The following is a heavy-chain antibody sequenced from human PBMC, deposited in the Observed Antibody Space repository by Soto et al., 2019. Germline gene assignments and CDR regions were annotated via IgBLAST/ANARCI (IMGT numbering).Heavy chain of an antibody. CDR3: AXDLSGYGMDV. D-gene: IGHD3-16*02. V-gene: IGHV4-39*01. CDR2: IIYSGST. J-gene: IGHJ6*02. CDR1: GGSISISSYY. Sequence: PSDTLSLTCTVSGGSISISSYYWGWILQPPGKGLEWIGSIIYSGSTYYNPSLKSRVTISVDTSKNQFSLKLSSVTAAGTAVYYCAXDLSGYGMDVWGQGTTVTVSS.